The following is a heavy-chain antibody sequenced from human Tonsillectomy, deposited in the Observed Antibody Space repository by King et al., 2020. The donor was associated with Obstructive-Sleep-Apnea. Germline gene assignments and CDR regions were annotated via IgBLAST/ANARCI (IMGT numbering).Heavy chain of an antibody. V-gene: IGHV3-30*04. J-gene: IGHJ4*02. CDR2: ISYDGINK. CDR3: ARSWADYDSSGYYYAEAYFDY. CDR1: GFIFSSYV. D-gene: IGHD3-22*01. Sequence: VQLVESGGGVVQPGRSLRLSCAASGFIFSSYVMHWVRQAPGKGLEWVAVISYDGINKYYADSVKGRFTISRDNSKSTLDLQMNSLRAEDTAVYFCARSWADYDSSGYYYAEAYFDYWGQGTLVTVSS.